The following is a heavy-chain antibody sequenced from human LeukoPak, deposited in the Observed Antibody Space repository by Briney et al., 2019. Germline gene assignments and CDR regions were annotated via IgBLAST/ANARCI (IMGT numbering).Heavy chain of an antibody. CDR3: ARRGGSSSRRSPIDY. D-gene: IGHD6-6*01. Sequence: GGSLRLSCAASGFTFSNYWMTWVRQAPGKGPEWVANIKQDRSETYYVDSVRGRFTISRDNAENSLFLQMNSLRAEDTAVYYCARRGGSSSRRSPIDYWGQGTLVTVSS. CDR1: GFTFSNYW. CDR2: IKQDRSET. V-gene: IGHV3-7*01. J-gene: IGHJ4*02.